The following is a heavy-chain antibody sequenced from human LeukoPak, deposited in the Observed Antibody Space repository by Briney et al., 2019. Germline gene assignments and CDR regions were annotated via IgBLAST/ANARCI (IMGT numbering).Heavy chain of an antibody. CDR3: AKVQRYSSSWYLDY. V-gene: IGHV3-23*01. Sequence: GGSLRLSCAASGFTFSSYAMSWVRQAPGKGLEWVSAISGSGGSTYYADSVKGRFTISRDNSKNTLYLQINSLRAEDTAVYYCAKVQRYSSSWYLDYWGQGTLVTVSS. D-gene: IGHD6-13*01. CDR1: GFTFSSYA. J-gene: IGHJ4*02. CDR2: ISGSGGST.